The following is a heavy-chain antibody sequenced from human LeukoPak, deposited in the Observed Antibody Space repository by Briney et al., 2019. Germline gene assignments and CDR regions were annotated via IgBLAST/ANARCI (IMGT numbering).Heavy chain of an antibody. Sequence: GGSLRLSCAASEFAFSTYNMNWVRQAPGKGLEWVSYISTGSSTTYYADSVKGRFTISRDNFKSTLYLQMNSLRAEDTAVYYCVRGSPLGATTNWLDPWGQGTLVTVSS. J-gene: IGHJ5*02. CDR3: VRGSPLGATTNWLDP. CDR1: EFAFSTYN. CDR2: ISTGSSTT. D-gene: IGHD1-26*01. V-gene: IGHV3-48*01.